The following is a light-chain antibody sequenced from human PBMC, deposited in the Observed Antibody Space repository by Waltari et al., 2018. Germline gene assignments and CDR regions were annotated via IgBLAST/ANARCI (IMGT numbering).Light chain of an antibody. V-gene: IGLV2-18*02. CDR1: GSDIGSYNR. CDR2: EVN. J-gene: IGLJ1*01. CDR3: SSYTTSTTQV. Sequence: QSALTQPPSVSGSPGQSVTISCSGTGSDIGSYNRVSWYQQSPGTAPRLIIYEVNSRPSGVPYRFSGSKSGNTASLTISGLQAEDEADYYCSSYTTSTTQVFGTGTKVTVL.